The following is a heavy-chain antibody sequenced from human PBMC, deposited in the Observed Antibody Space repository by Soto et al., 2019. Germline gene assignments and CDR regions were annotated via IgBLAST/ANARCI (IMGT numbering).Heavy chain of an antibody. CDR2: IYYSGST. CDR3: ARLIQPTYFFDY. D-gene: IGHD3-16*01. Sequence: SETLSLTCTVSGGSIRSGDYYWSWIRQPPGKGLESIGYIYYSGSTYYNPSLKSRVTISVDTSKNQFSLKLSSVTAADTAVYYCARLIQPTYFFDYWGQGTPVTVSS. J-gene: IGHJ4*02. V-gene: IGHV4-30-4*01. CDR1: GGSIRSGDYY.